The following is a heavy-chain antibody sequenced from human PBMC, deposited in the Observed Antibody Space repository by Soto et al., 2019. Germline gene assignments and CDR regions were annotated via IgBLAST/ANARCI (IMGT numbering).Heavy chain of an antibody. J-gene: IGHJ4*02. V-gene: IGHV3-33*01. CDR1: GFTFSSYG. CDR3: ARDAASGGGYEYDY. Sequence: GGSLRLSCAASGFTFSSYGMHWVRQAPGKGLEWVAVIWYDGSNKYYADSVKGRFTISRDNSKNTLYLQMNSLRAEDTAVYYCARDAASGGGYEYDYWGQGTLATVSS. CDR2: IWYDGSNK. D-gene: IGHD5-12*01.